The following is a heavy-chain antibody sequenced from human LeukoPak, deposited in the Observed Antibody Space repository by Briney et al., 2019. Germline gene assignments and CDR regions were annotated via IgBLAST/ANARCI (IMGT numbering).Heavy chain of an antibody. V-gene: IGHV4-30-4*02. CDR2: IYYSGST. CDR1: GGSISSGDYY. J-gene: IGHJ4*02. CDR3: ARVTQLTTYYYDSSGYYQPPDYFDY. Sequence: ASETLSLTRTVSGGSISSGDYYWSWIRQPPGKGLEWIGYIYYSGSTYYNPSLKSRVTISVDTSKNQFSLKLSSVTAADTAVYYCARVTQLTTYYYDSSGYYQPPDYFDYWGQGTLVTVSS. D-gene: IGHD3-22*01.